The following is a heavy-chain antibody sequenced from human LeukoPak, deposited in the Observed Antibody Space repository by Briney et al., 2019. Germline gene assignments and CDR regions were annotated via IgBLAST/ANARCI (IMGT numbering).Heavy chain of an antibody. CDR2: IYPGDSDT. CDR3: ARQAYCSGGRCFWSWFDP. D-gene: IGHD2-15*01. V-gene: IGHV5-51*01. CDR1: GYSFTSYW. J-gene: IGHJ5*02. Sequence: GESLKISCKGSGYSFTSYWIGWVRQMPGKGLEWMGIIYPGDSDTRYSPSFQGQVTISADKSISTAYLQWSSLKASDTAMYYCARQAYCSGGRCFWSWFDPWGQGTLVTVSS.